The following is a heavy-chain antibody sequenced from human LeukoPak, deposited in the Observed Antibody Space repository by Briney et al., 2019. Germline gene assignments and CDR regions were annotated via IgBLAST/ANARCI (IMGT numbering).Heavy chain of an antibody. D-gene: IGHD6-13*01. J-gene: IGHJ4*02. Sequence: GGSLRLSCAASGFTFSSYAMHWVRQAPGKGLEWVAVISYDGSNKYYADSVKGRFTISRDNSKNTLYLQMNSLTAEDTAVYYCARVALRGIAAAPADYWGPGTLVTVSS. CDR1: GFTFSSYA. CDR3: ARVALRGIAAAPADY. V-gene: IGHV3-30-3*01. CDR2: ISYDGSNK.